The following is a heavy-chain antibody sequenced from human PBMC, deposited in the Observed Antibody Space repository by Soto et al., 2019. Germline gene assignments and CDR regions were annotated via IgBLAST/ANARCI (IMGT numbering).Heavy chain of an antibody. D-gene: IGHD3-16*01. Sequence: QVQLVESGGGLVKPGGTLRLSCAASGIVFSDYMSWVRQAPGKGLEWLSYISGSGRTIYSADSVKGRFTISRDNATNSLYLQMNNESTEDTAVYYCARSPFPWGWFDPWGQGTLVTVSS. J-gene: IGHJ5*02. CDR3: ARSPFPWGWFDP. CDR1: GIVFSDY. V-gene: IGHV3-11*01. CDR2: ISGSGRTI.